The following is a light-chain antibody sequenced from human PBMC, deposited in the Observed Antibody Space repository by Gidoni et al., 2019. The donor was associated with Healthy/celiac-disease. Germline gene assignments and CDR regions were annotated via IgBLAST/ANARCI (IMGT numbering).Light chain of an antibody. CDR1: SSDVGGYNY. CDR2: EVS. J-gene: IGLJ2*01. V-gene: IGLV2-8*01. CDR3: SSYAGSNNLG. Sequence: QSALTQPPSASGSPGQSVTISCTETSSDVGGYNYVSWYQQHPGKAPKLMIYEVSKRPSGVPDRFSGSKSGNTASLTVSGLQAEDEADYYCSSYAGSNNLGFGGGTKLTVL.